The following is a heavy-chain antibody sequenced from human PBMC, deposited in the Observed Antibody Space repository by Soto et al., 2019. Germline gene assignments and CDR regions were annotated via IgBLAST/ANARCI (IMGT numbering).Heavy chain of an antibody. CDR3: VSYDFWGGYSEY. CDR2: FYTGGST. V-gene: IGHV3-66*01. Sequence: EVQLVESGGGLVQPGGSLRLSCAVSGFTVSSNYMSWVRQAPGKGLEWVSIFYTGGSTYYSDSVKGRFTISRDNSKNTLYLQMNSLREEDTAVYYCVSYDFWGGYSEYWGQGTRVTVSS. CDR1: GFTVSSNY. J-gene: IGHJ4*02. D-gene: IGHD3-3*01.